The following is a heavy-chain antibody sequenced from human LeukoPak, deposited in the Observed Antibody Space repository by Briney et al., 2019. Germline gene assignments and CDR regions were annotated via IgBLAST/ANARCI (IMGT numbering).Heavy chain of an antibody. D-gene: IGHD2/OR15-2a*01. CDR3: AGGDSTHYYYYYYMDV. Sequence: PSETLSLTCAVYGGSFSGYYWSWIRQPPGKGLEWIGEINHSGSTNYNPSLKSRVTISVDTSKNQFSLKLSSVTAADTAVYYCAGGDSTHYYYYYYMDVWGKGTTVTVSS. J-gene: IGHJ6*03. V-gene: IGHV4-34*01. CDR2: INHSGST. CDR1: GGSFSGYY.